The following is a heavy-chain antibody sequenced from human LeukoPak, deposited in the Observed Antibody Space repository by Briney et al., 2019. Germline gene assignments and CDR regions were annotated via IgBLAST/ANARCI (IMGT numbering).Heavy chain of an antibody. J-gene: IGHJ4*02. CDR2: IYRSGST. V-gene: IGHV4-38-2*02. CDR3: ARAPYGSGTMYYFDF. CDR1: GYSISSDHY. D-gene: IGHD3-10*01. Sequence: SETLSLTCTVSGYSISSDHYWGWIRQPPGKGLEWIGSIYRSGSTNYNPSLKSRVTISLDTSKNQFSLKVTSVTAADTAVYYCARAPYGSGTMYYFDFWGQGTLVAVSS.